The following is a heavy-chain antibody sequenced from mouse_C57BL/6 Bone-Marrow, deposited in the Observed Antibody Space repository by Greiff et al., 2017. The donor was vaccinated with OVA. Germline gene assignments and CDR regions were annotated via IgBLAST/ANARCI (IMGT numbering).Heavy chain of an antibody. D-gene: IGHD1-1*01. CDR3: ARGLLRVLDY. V-gene: IGHV1-76*01. J-gene: IGHJ2*01. CDR2: IYPGSGNT. Sequence: QVQLKQSGAELVRPGASVKLSCKASGYTFTDYYINWVKQRPGQGLEWIARIYPGSGNTYYNEKFKGKATLTAEKSSSTAYMQLSSLTSEDSAVDFCARGLLRVLDYWGQGTTLTVSS. CDR1: GYTFTDYY.